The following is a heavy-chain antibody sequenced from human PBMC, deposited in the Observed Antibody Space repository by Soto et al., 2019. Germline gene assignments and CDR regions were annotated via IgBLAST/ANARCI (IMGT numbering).Heavy chain of an antibody. Sequence: GGSLRLSCAASGFNFSGSAMHWVRQASGKGLEWVGRIRSKANSYATAYAASVEGRFTISRDDSNNTAFLQINSLKTEDTAVYYCISSPHSVFFDYWGQGSLVIVSS. CDR2: IRSKANSYAT. CDR3: ISSPHSVFFDY. CDR1: GFNFSGSA. V-gene: IGHV3-73*01. D-gene: IGHD3-3*01. J-gene: IGHJ4*02.